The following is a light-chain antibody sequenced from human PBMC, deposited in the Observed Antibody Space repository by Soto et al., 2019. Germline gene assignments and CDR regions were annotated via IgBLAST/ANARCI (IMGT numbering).Light chain of an antibody. CDR2: DVS. Sequence: QSALTQPRSVSGSPGQSVTISCTGTSSEVGGYNYVSWYQQHPGKAPKLMIYDVSKRPSGVPDRFSGSKSGNTASLTISGIQAEDEADYYCCSYAGSYTHVFGTGTKLTVL. V-gene: IGLV2-11*01. CDR1: SSEVGGYNY. CDR3: CSYAGSYTHV. J-gene: IGLJ1*01.